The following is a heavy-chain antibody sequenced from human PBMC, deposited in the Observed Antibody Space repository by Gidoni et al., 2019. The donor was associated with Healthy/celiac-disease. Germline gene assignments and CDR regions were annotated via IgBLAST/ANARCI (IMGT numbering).Heavy chain of an antibody. D-gene: IGHD4-17*01. Sequence: QVQPVQSGAEVTKPGSSVKVSCKASGGTFCSYAISWVRQSPGQGLEWMGGIIPIFGTANYAQKFQGRVTITADESTSTAYMELSSLRSEDTAVYYCARDAHDYGDYSYFKHWGQGNLVTVSS. J-gene: IGHJ1*01. V-gene: IGHV1-69*01. CDR2: IIPIFGTA. CDR3: ARDAHDYGDYSYFKH. CDR1: GGTFCSYA.